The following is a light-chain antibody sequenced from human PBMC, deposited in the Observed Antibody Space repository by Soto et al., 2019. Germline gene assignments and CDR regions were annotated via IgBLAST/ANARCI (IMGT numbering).Light chain of an antibody. CDR3: QHNYLSPPWT. V-gene: IGKV1-39*01. J-gene: IGKJ1*01. CDR2: ATS. CDR1: QSISKY. Sequence: DIQMTQSPSSLSASVGDRITITCRASQSISKYLNWYQQKSGKAPRLLIYATSNLQSGVPSRFSGRGSGTDFSLTISGLQPDDVATYYCQHNYLSPPWTFGQGTMVEIK.